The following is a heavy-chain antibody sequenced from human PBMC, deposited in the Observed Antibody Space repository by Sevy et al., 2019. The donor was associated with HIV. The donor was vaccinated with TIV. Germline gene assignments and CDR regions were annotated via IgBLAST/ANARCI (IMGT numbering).Heavy chain of an antibody. CDR3: EKDYHVGYSRRRVVTYYFDY. CDR1: GFTFDDYA. CDR2: ISWNSGSI. J-gene: IGHJ4*02. Sequence: GGSLRLSCAASGFTFDDYAMHWVRQAPGKGLEWVSGISWNSGSIGYADSVKGRFTISRDNAKNSLYLQMNSLRAEDTALYYCEKDYHVGYSRRRVVTYYFDYWGQGTLVTVSS. V-gene: IGHV3-9*01. D-gene: IGHD6-13*01.